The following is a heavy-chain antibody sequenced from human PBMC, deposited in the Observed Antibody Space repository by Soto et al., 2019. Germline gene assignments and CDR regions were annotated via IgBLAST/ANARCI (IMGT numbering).Heavy chain of an antibody. CDR2: IIPILGIA. CDR1: GGTFSSYT. CDR3: ARDLVRMVREASTTYYMDV. Sequence: ASVKVSCKASGGTFSSYTISWVRQAPGQGLEWMGRIIPILGIANYAQKFQGRVTITADKSTSTAYMELSSLRSEDTAVYYCARDLVRMVREASTTYYMDVWGKGTTVTVSS. J-gene: IGHJ6*03. V-gene: IGHV1-69*04. D-gene: IGHD3-10*01.